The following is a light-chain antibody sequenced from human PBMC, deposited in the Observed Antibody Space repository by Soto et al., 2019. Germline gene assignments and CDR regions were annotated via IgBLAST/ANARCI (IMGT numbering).Light chain of an antibody. V-gene: IGKV1-5*03. CDR3: HQYDCYPRT. J-gene: IGKJ1*01. Sequence: DVHLTQSASYLSTPVGDTITITCQASQGINSFLAWYQQKKGKAPNLLIYKASTLESGVPSRFSGGGYGTEFTLTISSLQTDDFATYYCHQYDCYPRTFGQGTKVDIK. CDR1: QGINSF. CDR2: KAS.